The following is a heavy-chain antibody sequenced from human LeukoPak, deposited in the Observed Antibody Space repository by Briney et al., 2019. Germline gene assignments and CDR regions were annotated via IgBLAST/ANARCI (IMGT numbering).Heavy chain of an antibody. CDR3: AYLDSSGFYYGRLRY. D-gene: IGHD3-22*01. CDR1: GFTFSDHA. V-gene: IGHV3-23*01. Sequence: PGGSLRLSCAASGFTFSDHAMTWVRQTLAQGLESVSSTSAGGDITHYAESVKGRFTISRDNSKSTLYLQMNSLRAEDTAIYFCAYLDSSGFYYGRLRYWGQGTPVTVSS. CDR2: TSAGGDIT. J-gene: IGHJ4*02.